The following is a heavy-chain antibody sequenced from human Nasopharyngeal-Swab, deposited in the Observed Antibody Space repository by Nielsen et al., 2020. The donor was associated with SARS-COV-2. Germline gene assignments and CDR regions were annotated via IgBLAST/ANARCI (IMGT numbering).Heavy chain of an antibody. J-gene: IGHJ4*02. Sequence: GESLKISCSASGFTFSGSAMHWVRQASGKGLEWVGRIGDKDHNYATTYGASVKGRFTISRDDSTNTAFLQMDSLKTEDTALYYCTTDYYFDYWGQGTLVTVSS. V-gene: IGHV3-73*01. CDR2: IGDKDHNYAT. CDR3: TTDYYFDY. CDR1: GFTFSGSA.